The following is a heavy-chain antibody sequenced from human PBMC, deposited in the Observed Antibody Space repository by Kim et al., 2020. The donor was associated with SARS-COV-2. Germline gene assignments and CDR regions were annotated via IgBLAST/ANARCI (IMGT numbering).Heavy chain of an antibody. CDR2: ISSSSSYI. CDR3: ARDVFGDCGGDCYVFDY. V-gene: IGHV3-21*01. CDR1: GFTFSSYS. D-gene: IGHD2-21*01. J-gene: IGHJ4*02. Sequence: GGSLRLSCAASGFTFSSYSMNWVRQAPGKGLEWVSSISSSSSYIYYADSVKGRFTISRDNAKNSLYLQMNSLRAEDTAVYYCARDVFGDCGGDCYVFDYWGQGTLVTVSS.